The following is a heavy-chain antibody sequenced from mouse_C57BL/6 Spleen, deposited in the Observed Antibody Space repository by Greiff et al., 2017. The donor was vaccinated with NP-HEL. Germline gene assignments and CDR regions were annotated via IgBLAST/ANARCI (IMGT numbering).Heavy chain of an antibody. CDR2: IYPSDSET. J-gene: IGHJ1*03. Sequence: QVQLKQPGAELVRPGSSVKLSCKASGYTFTSYWMDWVKQRPGQGLEWIGNIYPSDSETHYNQKFKDKATLTVDKSSSTAYMQLSSLTSEDSAVYYCARRYYGSSYTFYWYFDVWGTGTTVTVSS. CDR3: ARRYYGSSYTFYWYFDV. D-gene: IGHD1-1*01. CDR1: GYTFTSYW. V-gene: IGHV1-61*01.